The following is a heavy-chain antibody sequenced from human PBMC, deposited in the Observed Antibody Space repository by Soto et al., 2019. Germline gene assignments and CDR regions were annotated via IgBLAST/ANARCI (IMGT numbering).Heavy chain of an antibody. CDR1: GGSISSGGYY. D-gene: IGHD6-6*01. CDR3: ARYSSSSNWFDP. V-gene: IGHV4-31*03. J-gene: IGHJ5*02. CDR2: IYYSGST. Sequence: PSETLSLTCTVSGGSISSGGYYWSWIRQHPGKGLEWIGYIYYSGSTYYNPSLKSRVTISVDTSKNQFSLKLSSVTAADTAVYYCARYSSSSNWFDPWGQGTLVTVSS.